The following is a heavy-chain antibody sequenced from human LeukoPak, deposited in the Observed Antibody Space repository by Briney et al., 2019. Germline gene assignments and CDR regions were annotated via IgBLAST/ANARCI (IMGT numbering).Heavy chain of an antibody. V-gene: IGHV3-23*01. CDR2: ISGSGGST. D-gene: IGHD5-18*01. CDR1: GFTFSSYA. CDR3: AKVGMQLWSYYYYYGMDV. J-gene: IGHJ6*02. Sequence: GGSLRLSCAASGFTFSSYAMIWVRQAPGKGLEWVSAISGSGGSTYYADSVKGRFTISRDNSKNTLYLQMNSLRAEDTAVYYCAKVGMQLWSYYYYYGMDVWGQGTTVTVSS.